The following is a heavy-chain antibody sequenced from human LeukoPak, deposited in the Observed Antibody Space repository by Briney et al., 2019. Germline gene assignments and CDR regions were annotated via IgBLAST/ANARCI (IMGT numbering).Heavy chain of an antibody. V-gene: IGHV3-23*01. CDR3: AKGPNDYSNHYIDY. CDR2: IRGSGGGT. CDR1: GFTFSSYA. J-gene: IGHJ4*02. Sequence: GGSLRLSCAASGFTFSSYAMSWVRQAPGKGLEWVSGIRGSGGGTPYAESVKGRFTISRDNSKNTLYLQMNSLRAEDTAVYYCAKGPNDYSNHYIDYWGQGTLVTVSS. D-gene: IGHD4-11*01.